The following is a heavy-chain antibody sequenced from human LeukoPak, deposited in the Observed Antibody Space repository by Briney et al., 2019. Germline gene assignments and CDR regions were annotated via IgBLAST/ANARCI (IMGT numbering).Heavy chain of an antibody. CDR2: ISYDGSNK. J-gene: IGHJ4*02. D-gene: IGHD3-9*01. CDR1: GFTFSDYW. V-gene: IGHV3-30*03. CDR3: ARALDLTDLDY. Sequence: GGSLRLSCAGSGFTFSDYWMHWVRQAPGKGLEWVAVISYDGSNKYYADSVKGRFTISRDNSKNTLYLQMNSLRAEDTAVYYCARALDLTDLDYWGQGTLVTVSS.